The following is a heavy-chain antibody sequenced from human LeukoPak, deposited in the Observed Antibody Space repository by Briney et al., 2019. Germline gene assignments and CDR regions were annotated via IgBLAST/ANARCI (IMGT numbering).Heavy chain of an antibody. CDR2: VNLQGST. Sequence: SETLSLTCGVSGGSISNTNWWTWFRQPPGKGLEWIGEVNLQGSTNYNPSLKSRVTISRDTSKNQFSLTLTSVTAADTAVYYCASDLTVPPYNWFDPWGQGTLVTVSS. CDR1: GGSISNTNW. J-gene: IGHJ5*02. V-gene: IGHV4-4*02. CDR3: ASDLTVPPYNWFDP. D-gene: IGHD7-27*01.